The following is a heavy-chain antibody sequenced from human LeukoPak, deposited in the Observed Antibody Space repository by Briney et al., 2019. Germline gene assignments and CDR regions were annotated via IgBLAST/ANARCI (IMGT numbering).Heavy chain of an antibody. CDR3: ARAGWNGGGGFDP. V-gene: IGHV4-34*01. D-gene: IGHD3-16*01. J-gene: IGHJ5*02. Sequence: SETLSLTCAVYNGSFGGYYWSWIRQSPGKGLEWIGEVSHSGETNYNPSLRSRVTISVDTSKNHFSLNLNSVTAADTAVYNCARAGWNGGGGFDPWGQGTLVXX. CDR2: VSHSGET. CDR1: NGSFGGYY.